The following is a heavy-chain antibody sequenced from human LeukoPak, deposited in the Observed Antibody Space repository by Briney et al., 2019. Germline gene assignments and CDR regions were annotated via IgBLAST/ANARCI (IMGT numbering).Heavy chain of an antibody. CDR2: IYYSGST. CDR1: GGSISSGDYY. J-gene: IGHJ5*02. V-gene: IGHV4-30-4*01. D-gene: IGHD4-17*01. CDR3: AREYGDDNWFDP. Sequence: PSETLSLTCTVSGGSISSGDYYWSWIRQPPGKGLEWMGYIYYSGSTYYNPSLKSRVTISVDTSKNQFSLKLSSVTAADTAVYYCAREYGDDNWFDPWGQGTLVTVSS.